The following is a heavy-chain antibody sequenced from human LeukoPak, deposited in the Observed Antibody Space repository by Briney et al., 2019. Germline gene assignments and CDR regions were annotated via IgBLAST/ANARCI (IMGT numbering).Heavy chain of an antibody. CDR1: GFTFSTYV. CDR2: ISGSGGST. CDR3: AKGNWRYFDL. V-gene: IGHV3-23*01. D-gene: IGHD1-1*01. Sequence: GGSLRLSCAASGFTFSTYVVSWVRQAPGKGLEWVSAISGSGGSTYYADSVKGRFTISRDNSKNTLYLQMNSLGADDTAVYYCAKGNWRYFDLWGQGTLVTVSS. J-gene: IGHJ4*02.